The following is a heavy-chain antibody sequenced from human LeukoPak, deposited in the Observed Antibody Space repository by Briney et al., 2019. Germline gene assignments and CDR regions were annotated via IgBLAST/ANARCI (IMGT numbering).Heavy chain of an antibody. V-gene: IGHV4-39*07. CDR2: IYHSGST. D-gene: IGHD2-8*02. CDR3: ARDGGVLYYYFYYYMDV. J-gene: IGHJ6*03. CDR1: GGSISSSTYY. Sequence: PSETLSLTCTVSGGSISSSTYYWGWIRQPPGKGLEWIGSIYHSGSTYYNPSLKSRVTISVDTSKNQFSLKLSSVTAADTAVYYCARDGGVLYYYFYYYMDVWGKGTTVTVS.